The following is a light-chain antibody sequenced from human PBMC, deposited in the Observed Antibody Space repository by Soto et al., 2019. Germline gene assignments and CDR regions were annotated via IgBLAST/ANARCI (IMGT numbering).Light chain of an antibody. Sequence: QSALTQPASVSGSPGQSITISCTGTSRDVGGYNYVSWYQQHPGKAPKLMIYEVSNRPSGVSNRFSGSKSGNTASLTISGLQAEDEADYYCNSYTTSTTLAFGGGTKLTVL. J-gene: IGLJ2*01. CDR2: EVS. CDR3: NSYTTSTTLA. CDR1: SRDVGGYNY. V-gene: IGLV2-14*01.